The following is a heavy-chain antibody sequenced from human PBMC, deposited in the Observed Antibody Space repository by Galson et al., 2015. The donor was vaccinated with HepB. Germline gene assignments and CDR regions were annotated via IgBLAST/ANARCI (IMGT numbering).Heavy chain of an antibody. CDR1: GFTFRSYA. CDR3: EKMGIACARLRGNHGPAVEDC. CDR2: ISPSGGST. J-gene: IGHJ4*02. Sequence: SLRLSCAASGFTFRSYAMSWVRQAPGKGLGWVAAISPSGGSTYYAASVKGRFTISRDNSKKNMKLQMNSRRVDDTTTYYCEKMGIACARLRGNHGPAVEDCWGPGTLVTVSS. V-gene: IGHV3-23*01. D-gene: IGHD6-13*01.